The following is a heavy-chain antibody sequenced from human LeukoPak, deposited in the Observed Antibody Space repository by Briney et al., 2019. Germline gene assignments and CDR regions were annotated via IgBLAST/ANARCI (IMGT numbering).Heavy chain of an antibody. CDR2: IGIDSGNT. D-gene: IGHD1-1*01. V-gene: IGHV3-48*04. J-gene: IGHJ4*02. CDR3: ARDHNYAFDN. Sequence: PGGSLRLSCAASGFPFIDYGMNWVRQAPGKGLEWISYIGIDSGNTKYADSVKGRFTISGDSAKNSLYLQMNGLRVEDTAVYYCARDHNYAFDNWGQGTLVTVSS. CDR1: GFPFIDYG.